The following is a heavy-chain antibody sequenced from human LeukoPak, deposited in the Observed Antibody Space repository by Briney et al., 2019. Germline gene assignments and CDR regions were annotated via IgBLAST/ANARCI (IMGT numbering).Heavy chain of an antibody. CDR3: TRSFRDISPYYYFDY. D-gene: IGHD2-15*01. CDR1: GFTFGDFA. V-gene: IGHV3-49*04. CDR2: IRNKAYRGTT. Sequence: GGSLRLSCTASGFTFGDFAMNWVRQAPGKGLEWVGFIRNKAYRGTTEYAASVKGRFTISRDDSKNIAYLQMNSLETEDTAVYFCTRSFRDISPYYYFDYWGQGTLVTVSS. J-gene: IGHJ4*02.